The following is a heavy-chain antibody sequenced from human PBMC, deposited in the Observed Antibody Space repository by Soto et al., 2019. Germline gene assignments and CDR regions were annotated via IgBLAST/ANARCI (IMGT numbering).Heavy chain of an antibody. J-gene: IGHJ6*02. Sequence: QVQLVQSGPEVKRPGSSVKISCRTSGGSFNNYAFIWVRQAPGQGLEWMGGIIPIHGAANSAQKFQGRVTITADESTSTAYMDLRSLKSEDTAVYYCATIERRLVYYGMDVWGQGTTVTVSS. V-gene: IGHV1-69*11. CDR2: IIPIHGAA. CDR1: GGSFNNYA. D-gene: IGHD1-1*01. CDR3: ATIERRLVYYGMDV.